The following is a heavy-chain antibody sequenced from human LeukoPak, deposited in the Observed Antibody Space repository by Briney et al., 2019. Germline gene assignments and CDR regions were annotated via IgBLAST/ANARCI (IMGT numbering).Heavy chain of an antibody. V-gene: IGHV1-3*01. J-gene: IGHJ4*02. Sequence: ASVKVSCKAAGYTFTSYAMHWVRQAPGQRLEWMGWINAGNGNTKYSQKFQGRVTITRDTSASTAYMELSSLRSEDTAVYYCARYSGYVFFDYWGQGTLVTVSS. CDR1: GYTFTSYA. D-gene: IGHD5-12*01. CDR2: INAGNGNT. CDR3: ARYSGYVFFDY.